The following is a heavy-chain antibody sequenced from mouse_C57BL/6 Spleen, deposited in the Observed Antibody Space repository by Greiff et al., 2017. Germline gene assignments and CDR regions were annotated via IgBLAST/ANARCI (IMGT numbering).Heavy chain of an antibody. Sequence: EVKLMESGGDLVKPGGSLKLSCAASGFTFSSYGMSWVRQTPDKRLEWVATISSGGSYTYYPDSVKGRFTISRDNAKNTLYLQMSSLKSEDTAMYYCAREYYGTVDYWGQGTTLTVSS. V-gene: IGHV5-6*01. D-gene: IGHD1-1*01. CDR3: AREYYGTVDY. CDR1: GFTFSSYG. J-gene: IGHJ2*01. CDR2: ISSGGSYT.